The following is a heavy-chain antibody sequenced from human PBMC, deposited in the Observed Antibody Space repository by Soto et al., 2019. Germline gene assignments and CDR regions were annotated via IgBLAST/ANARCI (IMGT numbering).Heavy chain of an antibody. J-gene: IGHJ4*02. CDR3: TTGGP. V-gene: IGHV3-15*01. CDR1: GGTFSSYA. D-gene: IGHD3-16*01. CDR2: IKSKTDGGTT. Sequence: VQLVQSGAEVKKPGSSVKVSCKASGGTFSSYAISWVRQAPGKGLEWVGRIKSKTDGGTTDYAAPVKGRFTISRDDSKNTLYLQMNSLKTEDTAVYYCTTGGPWGQGTLVTVSS.